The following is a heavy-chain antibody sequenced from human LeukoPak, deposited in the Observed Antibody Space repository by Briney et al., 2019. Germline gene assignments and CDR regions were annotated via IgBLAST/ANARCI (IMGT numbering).Heavy chain of an antibody. Sequence: PGGSLRLSCAASGFTFSSDAMSWVRQAPGKGLEWVSAISGSGGSTYYADSVKGRFTISRDNAKNSLYLQMNSLRAEDTAVYYCARDPSSWYYYYMDVWGKGTTVTVSS. V-gene: IGHV3-23*01. CDR1: GFTFSSDA. CDR2: ISGSGGST. J-gene: IGHJ6*03. D-gene: IGHD6-13*01. CDR3: ARDPSSWYYYYMDV.